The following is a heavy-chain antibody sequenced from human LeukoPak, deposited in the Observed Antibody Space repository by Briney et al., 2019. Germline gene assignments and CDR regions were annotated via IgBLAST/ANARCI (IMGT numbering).Heavy chain of an antibody. V-gene: IGHV4-39*01. CDR2: IYYSGST. J-gene: IGHJ4*02. CDR3: ARAEYCTNGVCSEGFDY. CDR1: GGSISSSSYC. D-gene: IGHD2-8*01. Sequence: SETLSLTCTVSGGSISSSSYCWGWIRQPPGKGLEWIGSIYYSGSTYYNPSLKSRVTISVDTSKNQFSLKLSSVTAADTAVYYCARAEYCTNGVCSEGFDYWGQGTLVTVSS.